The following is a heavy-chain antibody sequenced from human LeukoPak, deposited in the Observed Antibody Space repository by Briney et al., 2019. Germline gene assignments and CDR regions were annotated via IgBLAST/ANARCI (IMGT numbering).Heavy chain of an antibody. Sequence: GGSLRLSCEASGVTFSGFWMTWVRQAPGKGLEWVATMNQDESQKYYVDSVKGRFTISRDNAKNALFLQMNSLRGEDTAIYYCASFEYKYSFGGQGTLVTVSS. CDR1: GVTFSGFW. J-gene: IGHJ4*02. D-gene: IGHD2/OR15-2a*01. V-gene: IGHV3-7*01. CDR3: ASFEYKYSF. CDR2: MNQDESQK.